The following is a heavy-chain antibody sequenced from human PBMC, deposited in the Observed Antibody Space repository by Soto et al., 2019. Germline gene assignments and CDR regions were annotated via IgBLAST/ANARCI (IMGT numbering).Heavy chain of an antibody. Sequence: VQLVQSGAEVKKPGASVKVSCKASGYTFTGNYMHWVRQAPGRGLEWMALINPTTGGTQYAQKFQGRVTMTWDTSISTAYMDLSSLRSDDTATYFCARGYCSAIGCSHYFDYWGQGTLVTVSS. J-gene: IGHJ4*02. D-gene: IGHD2-2*01. CDR3: ARGYCSAIGCSHYFDY. V-gene: IGHV1-2*02. CDR1: GYTFTGNY. CDR2: INPTTGGT.